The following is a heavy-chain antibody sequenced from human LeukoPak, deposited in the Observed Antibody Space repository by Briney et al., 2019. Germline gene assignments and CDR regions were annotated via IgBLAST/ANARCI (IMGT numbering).Heavy chain of an antibody. CDR1: GGSISSGGYY. Sequence: PSETLSLTCTVSGGSISSGGYYWSWIRQHPGKGLEWIGYIYFSGSTYYNPSLKSRVTISVDTSKNQFSLKLSSVTAADTAVYYCAREGNVGSSSSWHDAFDIWGQGTMVTVSS. CDR2: IYFSGST. D-gene: IGHD6-6*01. CDR3: AREGNVGSSSSWHDAFDI. V-gene: IGHV4-31*03. J-gene: IGHJ3*02.